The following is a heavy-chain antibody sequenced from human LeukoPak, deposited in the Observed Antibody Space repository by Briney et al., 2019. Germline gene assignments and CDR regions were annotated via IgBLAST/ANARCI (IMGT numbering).Heavy chain of an antibody. J-gene: IGHJ4*02. CDR1: GYTFTSYY. V-gene: IGHV1-46*03. Sequence: ASVKVSCKASGYTFTSYYMHWVRQAPGQGLEWMGIIKPSGGGTSYAQKFQGRVTMTRDTSTSTVYVELSSLRSEDTAVYYCARGSSGWNGALDYWGQGTLVTVSS. CDR2: IKPSGGGT. D-gene: IGHD6-19*01. CDR3: ARGSSGWNGALDY.